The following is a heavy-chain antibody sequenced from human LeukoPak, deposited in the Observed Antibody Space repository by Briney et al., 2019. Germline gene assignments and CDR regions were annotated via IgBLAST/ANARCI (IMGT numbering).Heavy chain of an antibody. J-gene: IGHJ3*02. CDR2: ISGSGGST. D-gene: IGHD3-22*01. Sequence: GGSLRLSCAASGFTLSSYSMNWVRQAPGKGLEWVSAISGSGGSTYYADSVKGRFTISRDNSKNTLYLQMNSLRAEDTAVYYCAKILGYYDSSGYYWDDAFDIWGQGTMVTVSS. CDR1: GFTLSSYS. V-gene: IGHV3-23*01. CDR3: AKILGYYDSSGYYWDDAFDI.